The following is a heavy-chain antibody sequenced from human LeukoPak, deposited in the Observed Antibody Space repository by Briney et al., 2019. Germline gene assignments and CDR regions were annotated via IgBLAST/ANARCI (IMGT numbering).Heavy chain of an antibody. V-gene: IGHV3-30*02. CDR3: ARRTYGYFDY. CDR1: GFTFSSYG. Sequence: GGSLRLSCAASGFTFSSYGMHWVRQAPGKGLEWVAFIRNDGSNKYYADSVKGRFIISGDNSKNTLYLQMNSLRAEDTAVYYCARRTYGYFDYWGQGTLVTVSS. CDR2: IRNDGSNK. D-gene: IGHD3-10*01. J-gene: IGHJ4*02.